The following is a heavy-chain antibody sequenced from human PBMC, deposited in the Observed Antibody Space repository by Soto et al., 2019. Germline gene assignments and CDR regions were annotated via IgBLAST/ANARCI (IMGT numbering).Heavy chain of an antibody. CDR1: GFTFSSYG. J-gene: IGHJ5*02. Sequence: QVQLVESGGGVVQPGRSLRLSCAASGFTFSSYGMHWVRQAPGKGLEWVAVISYDGSNKYYADSVKGRFTISRDNSKNTLYLQMNSLRAEDTAVYYCAKADSSGTPWGQGTLVTVSS. D-gene: IGHD6-19*01. CDR3: AKADSSGTP. CDR2: ISYDGSNK. V-gene: IGHV3-30*18.